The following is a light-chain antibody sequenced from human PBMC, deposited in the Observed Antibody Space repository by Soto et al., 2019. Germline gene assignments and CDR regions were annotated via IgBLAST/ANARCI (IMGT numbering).Light chain of an antibody. J-gene: IGKJ1*01. V-gene: IGKV3-20*01. CDR1: PSVTSTS. Sequence: EIVLTQSPGTVSLSPGERATLSCRASPSVTSTSLAWYQQKPGQAPRLLIYGASTRATDIPDRFSGSGSGTDFTLTISRLEAEDFAVYYCQQYGSSPVTFGQGTKVEIK. CDR2: GAS. CDR3: QQYGSSPVT.